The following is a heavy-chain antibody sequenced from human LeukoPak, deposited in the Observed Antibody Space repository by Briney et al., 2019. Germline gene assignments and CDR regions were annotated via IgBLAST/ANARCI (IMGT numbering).Heavy chain of an antibody. V-gene: IGHV1-2*02. CDR2: INPNSGGT. CDR3: ARDLSNWVQGADGPYYFDY. J-gene: IGHJ4*02. D-gene: IGHD7-27*01. Sequence: ASVKVSCKASGYTFTGYYMHWVRQAPGQGLEWMGWINPNSGGTNYAQKFQGRVTMTRDTSISTAYMELSRLRSDDTAVYYCARDLSNWVQGADGPYYFDYWGQGTLVTVSS. CDR1: GYTFTGYY.